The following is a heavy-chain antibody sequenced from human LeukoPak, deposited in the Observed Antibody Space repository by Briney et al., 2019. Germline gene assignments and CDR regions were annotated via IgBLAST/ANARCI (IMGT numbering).Heavy chain of an antibody. J-gene: IGHJ4*02. D-gene: IGHD5-18*01. CDR2: IKSKTDGGTT. V-gene: IGHV3-15*01. Sequence: GGSLRLSCAASGFTFSNAWMSWVRQAPGKGLEWVGRIKSKTDGGTTDYAAPVKGRFTISRDDSKNTLYLQMNSLKTEDTAVYYCTSSYGDSAPLWYWGRGTLVTVSS. CDR1: GFTFSNAW. CDR3: TSSYGDSAPLWY.